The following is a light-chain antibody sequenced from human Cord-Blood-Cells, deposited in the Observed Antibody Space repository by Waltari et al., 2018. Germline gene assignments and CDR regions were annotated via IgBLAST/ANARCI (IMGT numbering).Light chain of an antibody. CDR1: QSVSRSY. CDR2: GAS. CDR3: QQYGSSLYT. V-gene: IGKV3-20*01. J-gene: IGKJ2*01. Sequence: EIVLTQSPGTLSLSPGERATLSCRASQSVSRSYLAWYQQKPGQAPRLLIYGASSRATGIPDRFSGSGSVTDFTLTISRLEPEDFAVYYCQQYGSSLYTFGQGTKLEIK.